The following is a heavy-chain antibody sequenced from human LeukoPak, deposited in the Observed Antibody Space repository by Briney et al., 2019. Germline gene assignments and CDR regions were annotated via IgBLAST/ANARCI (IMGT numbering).Heavy chain of an antibody. V-gene: IGHV4-30-2*01. J-gene: IGHJ4*02. CDR1: GGSISSGGYS. CDR3: AREADWYGTT. D-gene: IGHD3/OR15-3a*01. CDR2: IYHSGST. Sequence: SETLSLTCAVSGGSISSGGYSWSWIRQPPGKGLEWIVYIYHSGSTYYNPSLKSRVTISVDRSKNQFSLKLSSVTAADTAVYYCAREADWYGTTWGQGTLVTVSS.